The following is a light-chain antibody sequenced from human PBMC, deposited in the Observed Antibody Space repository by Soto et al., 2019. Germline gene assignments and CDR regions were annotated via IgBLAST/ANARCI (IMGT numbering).Light chain of an antibody. CDR2: GAS. V-gene: IGKV3-20*01. J-gene: IGKJ1*01. CDR3: QHYGTSATWT. CDR1: QSISSSY. Sequence: EIVLTQSPVTLSLSPGERATLSCRASQSISSSYLAWYQQKPGQAPRPLIFGASSRASGIPGRFSGSGSGPDFTLTISGLEPEDFAVYYCQHYGTSATWTFGQGTKVEIK.